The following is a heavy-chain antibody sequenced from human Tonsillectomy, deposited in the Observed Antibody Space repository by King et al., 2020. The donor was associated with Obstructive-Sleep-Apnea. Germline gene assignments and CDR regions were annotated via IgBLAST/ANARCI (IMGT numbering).Heavy chain of an antibody. D-gene: IGHD3-3*01. CDR1: GGTFSSYA. CDR3: AGDHFIGGGFDY. Sequence: QLVQSGAEVKKPGSSVKVSCKASGGTFSSYAISWVRQAPGQGLEWMGRIIPILGIANYAQKFQGRVTITADKSTSTAYMELSSLRSEDTAVYYCAGDHFIGGGFDYWGQGTLVTVSS. CDR2: IIPILGIA. V-gene: IGHV1-69*04. J-gene: IGHJ4*02.